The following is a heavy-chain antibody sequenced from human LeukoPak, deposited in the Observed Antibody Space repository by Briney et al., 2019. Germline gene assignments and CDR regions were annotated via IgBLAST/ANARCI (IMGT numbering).Heavy chain of an antibody. CDR3: ARSFDI. J-gene: IGHJ3*02. V-gene: IGHV3-48*03. Sequence: TGGSLRLSCAASGFTFSNYEMNWVRQAPGKGLEWVSHISNSGDPIYYADSVKGRFTISRDNAKNSLYLQMNSLRAEDTTLYYCARSFDIWGQGTMVTVSS. CDR1: GFTFSNYE. CDR2: ISNSGDPI.